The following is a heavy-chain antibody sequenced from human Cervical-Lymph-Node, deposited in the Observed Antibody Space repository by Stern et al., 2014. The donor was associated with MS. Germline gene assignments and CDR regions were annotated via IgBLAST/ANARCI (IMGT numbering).Heavy chain of an antibody. J-gene: IGHJ4*02. V-gene: IGHV1-18*01. Sequence: QVQLVQSGAEVKKPGASVKVSCKASGYTFNTYGITWVRQAPGQGLEWMGWISPYNGNTNYAQKLQGRVTMTTDTSTSTAYMELRSLRSDDTAVYYCGRDNKYDSSGPVDYWGQGTLVTVSS. CDR2: ISPYNGNT. D-gene: IGHD3-22*01. CDR3: GRDNKYDSSGPVDY. CDR1: GYTFNTYG.